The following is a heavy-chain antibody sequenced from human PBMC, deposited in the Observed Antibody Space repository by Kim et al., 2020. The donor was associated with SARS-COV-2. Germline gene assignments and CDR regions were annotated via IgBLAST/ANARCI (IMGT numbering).Heavy chain of an antibody. J-gene: IGHJ3*02. CDR1: GGSISSYY. Sequence: SETLSLTCTVSGGSISSYYWSWIRKPPGKGLEWIGYIYYSGSTNYIPSLRSRVTISVDTSKNQFSLKLSSVTAADTAVYYCARDLGYSSGWSDAFDIWGQGTMVTVSS. D-gene: IGHD6-19*01. CDR3: ARDLGYSSGWSDAFDI. V-gene: IGHV4-59*01. CDR2: IYYSGST.